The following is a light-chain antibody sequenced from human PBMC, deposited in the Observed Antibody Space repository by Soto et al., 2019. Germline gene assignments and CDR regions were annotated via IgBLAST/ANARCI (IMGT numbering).Light chain of an antibody. V-gene: IGKV1-5*01. Sequence: DIQMTQSPSTLSASVLDLVTITFRASQSISSWLAWYQQKPGKAPKLLIYDASSLASGVPSRFSGSGSGTEFTLTISSLQTDDFATYYCQQYNSYSTFGQGTKVDIK. J-gene: IGKJ1*01. CDR2: DAS. CDR1: QSISSW. CDR3: QQYNSYST.